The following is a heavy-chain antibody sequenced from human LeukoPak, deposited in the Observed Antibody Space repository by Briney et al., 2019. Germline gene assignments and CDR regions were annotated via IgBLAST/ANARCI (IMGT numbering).Heavy chain of an antibody. V-gene: IGHV3-53*01. Sequence: PGESLSLSFAASGFSLNSDYMSWVRPAPGEGLEWVSFVYNANGDTYYSDSVKGRFTISSDNSKNTLYLQMVNLSAEDTAVYYCSAAPAWDLLYYNWGQGTLVTVSS. CDR3: SAAPAWDLLYYN. J-gene: IGHJ4*02. D-gene: IGHD1-26*01. CDR2: VYNANGDT. CDR1: GFSLNSDY.